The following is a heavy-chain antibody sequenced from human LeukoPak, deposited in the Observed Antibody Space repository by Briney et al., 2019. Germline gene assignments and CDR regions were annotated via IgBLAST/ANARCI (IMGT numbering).Heavy chain of an antibody. CDR3: ARHRSGWLQSSFDY. D-gene: IGHD5-24*01. CDR1: GGSISSSSSY. V-gene: IGHV4-39*01. Sequence: KPSETLSLTCSVSGGSISSSSSYWGWIRQPPGKGLEWIGSIYYSGSSFDNPALKSLVTISVDTSKNQFSLKLSSVTAADTAVYYCARHRSGWLQSSFDYWGQGTLVTVSS. CDR2: IYYSGSS. J-gene: IGHJ4*02.